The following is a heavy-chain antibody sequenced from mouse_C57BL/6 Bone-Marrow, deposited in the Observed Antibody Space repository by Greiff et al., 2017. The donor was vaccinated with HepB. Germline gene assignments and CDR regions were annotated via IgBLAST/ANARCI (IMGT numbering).Heavy chain of an antibody. V-gene: IGHV1-61*01. Sequence: VKLQQPGAELVRPGSSVKLSCKASGYTFTSYWMDWVKQRPGQGLEWIGNIYPSDSETHYNQKFKDKATLTVDKSSSTAYMQLSSLTSEDSAVYYCARDYGSSYEGDYFDYWGQGTTLTVSS. CDR1: GYTFTSYW. CDR2: IYPSDSET. CDR3: ARDYGSSYEGDYFDY. J-gene: IGHJ2*01. D-gene: IGHD1-1*01.